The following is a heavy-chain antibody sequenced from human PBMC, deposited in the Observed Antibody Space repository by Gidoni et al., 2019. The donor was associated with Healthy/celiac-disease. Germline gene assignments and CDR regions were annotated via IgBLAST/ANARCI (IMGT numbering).Heavy chain of an antibody. V-gene: IGHV3-48*03. Sequence: EVQLVESGGGLVQPGGSLRLSCAASGFPFSSYEMNWVRQAPGKGLEWVSYISSSGSTIYYADSVKGRFTISRDNAKNSLYLQMNSLRAEDTAVYYCARVEVGSGWYEDDYWGQGTLVTVSS. CDR3: ARVEVGSGWYEDDY. CDR1: GFPFSSYE. J-gene: IGHJ4*02. D-gene: IGHD6-19*01. CDR2: ISSSGSTI.